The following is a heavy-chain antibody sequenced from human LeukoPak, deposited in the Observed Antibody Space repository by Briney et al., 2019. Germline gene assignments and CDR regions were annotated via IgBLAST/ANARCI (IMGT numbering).Heavy chain of an antibody. CDR3: ARSMRYCSSTSCQNYYYGMDV. J-gene: IGHJ6*02. CDR2: ISYDGSNK. CDR1: GFTFSSYA. V-gene: IGHV3-30-3*01. D-gene: IGHD2-2*01. Sequence: GGSLRLSCAASGFTFSSYAMHWVRQAPGKGLEWVAVISYDGSNKYYADSVKGRFTISRDNSKNTLYLQMNSLRAEDTAVYYCARSMRYCSSTSCQNYYYGMDVWGQGTTVTVSS.